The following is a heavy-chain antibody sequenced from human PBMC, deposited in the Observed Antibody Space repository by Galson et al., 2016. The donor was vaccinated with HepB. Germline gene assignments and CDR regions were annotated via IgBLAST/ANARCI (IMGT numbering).Heavy chain of an antibody. Sequence: LSLTCTVSGASLNRNAYYWDWIRQPPGKGLEWIGTIYYSGNTYYNPSLKSRVTISVDTSKNQFSLRLSSVTAADTAVYYCARHRTYGDSPAAFEIWGQGTMVTVSS. J-gene: IGHJ3*02. CDR2: IYYSGNT. V-gene: IGHV4-39*01. D-gene: IGHD2-21*02. CDR1: GASLNRNAYY. CDR3: ARHRTYGDSPAAFEI.